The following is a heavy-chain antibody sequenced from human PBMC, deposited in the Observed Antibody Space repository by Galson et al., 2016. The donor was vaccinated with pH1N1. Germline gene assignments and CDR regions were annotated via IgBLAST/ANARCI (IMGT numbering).Heavy chain of an antibody. CDR3: ARSPADPGYSYYYMDV. V-gene: IGHV5-51*03. Sequence: QSGAEVKQPGESLKISCKGSGYSFTSYWIGWVRQMPGKGLEWMGIIFPGDSDTRYSPSFQGQVTISADKSISTAYLQWNSLRASDTAMYYCARSPADPGYSYYYMDVWGKGTTVSVSS. D-gene: IGHD2-21*01. CDR1: GYSFTSYW. CDR2: IFPGDSDT. J-gene: IGHJ6*03.